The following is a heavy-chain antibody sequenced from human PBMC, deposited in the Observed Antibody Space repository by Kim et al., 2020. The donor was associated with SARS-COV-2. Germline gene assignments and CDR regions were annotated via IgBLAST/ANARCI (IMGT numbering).Heavy chain of an antibody. CDR1: GFTFSSYG. V-gene: IGHV3-30*03. Sequence: GGSLRLSCAASGFTFSSYGMHWVRQAPGKGLEWVALISYDGSNKYYADSVKGRFTISRDNSKNTLYLQMNSLRAEDTAVYYCAILGYSSRSVDYWGQGTLVTVSS. D-gene: IGHD6-13*01. CDR3: AILGYSSRSVDY. J-gene: IGHJ4*02. CDR2: ISYDGSNK.